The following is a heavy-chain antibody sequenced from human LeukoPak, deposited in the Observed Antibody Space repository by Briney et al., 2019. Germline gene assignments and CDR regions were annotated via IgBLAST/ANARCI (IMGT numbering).Heavy chain of an antibody. J-gene: IGHJ4*02. V-gene: IGHV3-74*01. Sequence: GGSLRLTCEASGFTVSTHWMHWVRQAPGKGLVWVSRINRDGSRTDYADSVKGRFTISRDNAKNTLYLQMNSLRAEDTAVYYCAGETSVGYWGQGTLVTVSS. CDR1: GFTVSTHW. CDR3: AGETSVGY. CDR2: INRDGSRT. D-gene: IGHD4-23*01.